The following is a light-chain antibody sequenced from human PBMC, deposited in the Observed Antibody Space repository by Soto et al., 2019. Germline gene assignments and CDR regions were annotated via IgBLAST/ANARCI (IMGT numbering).Light chain of an antibody. Sequence: EIVLTQSPGTLSLSPGERATLSCRASQSVSSNFLVWYQQKPGQAPRLLIYGASKRATGIPDRFSGSGSGTDFTLTISRLEPEDFAVYYCQQYGSSPLTFGGGTKVEIK. V-gene: IGKV3-20*01. CDR2: GAS. CDR3: QQYGSSPLT. J-gene: IGKJ4*01. CDR1: QSVSSNF.